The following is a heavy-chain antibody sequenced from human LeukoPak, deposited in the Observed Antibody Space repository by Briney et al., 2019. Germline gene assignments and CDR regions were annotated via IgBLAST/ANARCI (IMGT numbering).Heavy chain of an antibody. Sequence: PGGSLRLSCAASGFTFSNYAMNWVRQAPGKGLEWVSGIRDDGGTTFYADSMKGRFTISRDNSKNTLYLQMNSLRAEDTAVYCCAKSVRGYSDYDKFDYWGQGTLVTVSS. CDR1: GFTFSNYA. J-gene: IGHJ4*02. CDR3: AKSVRGYSDYDKFDY. V-gene: IGHV3-23*01. CDR2: IRDDGGTT. D-gene: IGHD5-12*01.